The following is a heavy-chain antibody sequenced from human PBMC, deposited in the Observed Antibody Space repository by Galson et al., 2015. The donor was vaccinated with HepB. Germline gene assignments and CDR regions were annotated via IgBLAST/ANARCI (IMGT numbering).Heavy chain of an antibody. J-gene: IGHJ3*02. CDR3: ATAIRVGARSADAFDI. CDR1: GYTFTDYY. D-gene: IGHD1-26*01. Sequence: VKVSCKVSGYTFTDYYMHWVQQAPGKGLEWMGLVDPEDGETIYAEKFQGRVTITADTSTDTAYMELSSLRSEDTAVYYCATAIRVGARSADAFDIWGQGTMVTVSS. V-gene: IGHV1-69-2*01. CDR2: VDPEDGET.